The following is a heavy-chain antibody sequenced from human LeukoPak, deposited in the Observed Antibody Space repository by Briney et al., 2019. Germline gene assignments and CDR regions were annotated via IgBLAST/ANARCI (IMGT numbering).Heavy chain of an antibody. CDR1: GGSISSSGYY. V-gene: IGHV4-39*07. CDR2: IYYSGRT. D-gene: IGHD3-9*01. CDR3: ARGPDYDILADYFDY. Sequence: TSETLSLTCTVSGGSISSSGYYWGWIRQPPGKGLEWIGSIYYSGRTYYNPSLKSRVTISMDTSKNQFSLKLTSVTAADTAMYYCARGPDYDILADYFDYWGQGTLVTVSS. J-gene: IGHJ4*02.